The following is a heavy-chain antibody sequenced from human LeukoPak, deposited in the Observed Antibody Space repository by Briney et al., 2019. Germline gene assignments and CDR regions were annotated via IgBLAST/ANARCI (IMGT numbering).Heavy chain of an antibody. CDR2: IWYDGRNK. V-gene: IGHV3-33*03. Sequence: GGSLRLSCAASGFTFSSYGMHWVRQAPGKGLEWVAVIWYDGRNKFYADSLKGRFTISRDNSKNTLFLQMNSLRGEDTAVYFCARSWLAVAGPEYWGQGTLVTVSS. CDR1: GFTFSSYG. D-gene: IGHD6-19*01. CDR3: ARSWLAVAGPEY. J-gene: IGHJ4*02.